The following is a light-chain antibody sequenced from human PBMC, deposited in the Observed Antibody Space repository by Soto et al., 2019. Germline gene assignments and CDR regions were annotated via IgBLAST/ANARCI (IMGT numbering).Light chain of an antibody. J-gene: IGKJ5*01. CDR3: QQRNSYPIT. CDR2: EAS. Sequence: DIQSTQSPSSLSASVGDRVTITCRASQGIRHYLAWYQQKPGKVPKLLIYEASNLQSGVPSRFSGSGSGTEFTLTISSLQPEDFATYYCQQRNSYPITFGQGTRLEIK. V-gene: IGKV1-17*01. CDR1: QGIRHY.